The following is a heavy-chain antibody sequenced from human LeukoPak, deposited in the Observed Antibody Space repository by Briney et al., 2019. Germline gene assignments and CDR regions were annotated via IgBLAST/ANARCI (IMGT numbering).Heavy chain of an antibody. CDR2: IYSGGST. J-gene: IGHJ6*02. Sequence: GGSLRLSCAASGFTVSSNYMSWVRQAPGKGLEWVSVIYSGGSTYYADSVKGRFTISRDNSKNTLYLQMNSLRAEDTAVYYCARPRYFDWYNYYGMDVWGQGTTVTVSS. D-gene: IGHD3-9*01. CDR1: GFTVSSNY. V-gene: IGHV3-66*04. CDR3: ARPRYFDWYNYYGMDV.